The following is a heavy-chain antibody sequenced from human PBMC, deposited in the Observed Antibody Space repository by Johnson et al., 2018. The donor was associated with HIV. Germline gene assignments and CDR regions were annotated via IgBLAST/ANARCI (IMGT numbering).Heavy chain of an antibody. CDR2: IKWNGDTT. Sequence: VQLVESGGGLVKPGGSLRLSCAASGFTFSSYWMHWVRQAPGKGLEWVSGIKWNGDTTSYVDSLKGRFTISRDNAKNSLYLQMNSLRAEDTAVYYCTRGYNWNDFSICGQGTMVTVSS. CDR3: TRGYNWNDFSI. CDR1: GFTFSSYW. D-gene: IGHD1-1*01. J-gene: IGHJ3*02. V-gene: IGHV3-20*04.